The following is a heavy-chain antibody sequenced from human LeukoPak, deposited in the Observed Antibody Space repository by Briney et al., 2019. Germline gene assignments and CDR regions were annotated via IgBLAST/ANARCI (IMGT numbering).Heavy chain of an antibody. J-gene: IGHJ4*02. CDR3: TTRSYDYVWGSYRY. D-gene: IGHD3-16*02. Sequence: GGSLRLSCAASGFTFSNAWMSWVRQAPGKGLEWVGRIKSKTDGGTTDYAAPVKGRFTISRDDPKNTLYLQMNSLKTEDTAVYYCTTRSYDYVWGSYRYWGQGTLVTVSS. CDR1: GFTFSNAW. CDR2: IKSKTDGGTT. V-gene: IGHV3-15*01.